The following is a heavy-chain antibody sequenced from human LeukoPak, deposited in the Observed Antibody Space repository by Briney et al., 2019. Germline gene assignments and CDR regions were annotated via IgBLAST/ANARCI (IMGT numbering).Heavy chain of an antibody. CDR2: ISAYNGNT. D-gene: IGHD3-9*01. J-gene: IGHJ5*02. CDR3: AGEVSEPATYYDILTGYYKGAWFDP. CDR1: GYTFTSYG. V-gene: IGHV1-18*01. Sequence: ASVKVSCKASGYTFTSYGISWVRQAPGQGLEWMGWISAYNGNTNYAQKLQGRVTMTTDTSTSTAYMELRSLRSDDTAVYYCAGEVSEPATYYDILTGYYKGAWFDPWGQGTLVTVSS.